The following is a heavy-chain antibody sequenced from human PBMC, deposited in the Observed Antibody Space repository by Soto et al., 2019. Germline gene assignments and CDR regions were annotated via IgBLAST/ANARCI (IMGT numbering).Heavy chain of an antibody. V-gene: IGHV3-64D*08. CDR3: VKEANPFINTLVVLIFDY. Sequence: GASLSLSCSASGFTFIMHSMHWVRHTPGKALEYVSAISRDGRSTFYADSVKGRFTISRDNSKNTLYLRMNSLRSDDTAVYYCVKEANPFINTLVVLIFDYWGQGT. D-gene: IGHD3-22*01. CDR1: GFTFIMHS. J-gene: IGHJ4*02. CDR2: ISRDGRST.